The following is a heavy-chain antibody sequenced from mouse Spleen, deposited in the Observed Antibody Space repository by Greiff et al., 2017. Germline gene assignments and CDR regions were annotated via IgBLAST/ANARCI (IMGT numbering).Heavy chain of an antibody. J-gene: IGHJ1*03. V-gene: IGHV1-54*01. Sequence: QVQLQQSGAELVRPGTSVKVSCKAFGYVFTNYLIEWVKQRPGQGLEWIGVINPGSGGTKYNEKFKGKATLTVDKSSSTAYMQLSSLTSEDSAVYLCARWDWHFDVWGTGTTVTVSS. CDR2: INPGSGGT. CDR3: ARWDWHFDV. CDR1: GYVFTNYL.